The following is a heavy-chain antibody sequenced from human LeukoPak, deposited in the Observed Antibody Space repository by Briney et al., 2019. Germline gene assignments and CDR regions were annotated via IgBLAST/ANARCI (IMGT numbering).Heavy chain of an antibody. Sequence: SLRLSCAASGFTFDDYAMHWVRQAPGKGLEWVSGISWNSGSIGYADSVKGRFTISRDNAKNSLFLQMNSLRAEDMALYYCAKDEFVASDFTGAFDIWGQGTMVTVS. D-gene: IGHD2-8*02. V-gene: IGHV3-9*03. J-gene: IGHJ3*02. CDR1: GFTFDDYA. CDR3: AKDEFVASDFTGAFDI. CDR2: ISWNSGSI.